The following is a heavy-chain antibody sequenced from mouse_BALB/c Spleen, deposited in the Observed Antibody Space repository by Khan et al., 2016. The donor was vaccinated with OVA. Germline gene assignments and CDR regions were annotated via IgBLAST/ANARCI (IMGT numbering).Heavy chain of an antibody. D-gene: IGHD1-1*01. CDR3: ARGNYYGYAMDY. CDR2: ISCSGST. Sequence: EVQLQESGPGLVKPSQSLSLTCTVTGYSITSNYAWNWIRQFPGNKLEWMGYISCSGSTNYNPSLKSRISITRDTSKNQFFLQLNSVTTEDTATYYCARGNYYGYAMDYWGQGTSITVSS. J-gene: IGHJ4*01. V-gene: IGHV3-2*02. CDR1: GYSITSNYA.